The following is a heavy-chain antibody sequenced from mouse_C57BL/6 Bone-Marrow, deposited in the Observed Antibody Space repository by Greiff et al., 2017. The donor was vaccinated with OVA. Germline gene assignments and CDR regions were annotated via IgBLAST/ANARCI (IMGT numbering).Heavy chain of an antibody. CDR1: GYTFTDYY. V-gene: IGHV1-19*01. D-gene: IGHD1-1*01. CDR2: INPYNGGT. CDR3: ANEDYYGSILFYAMDY. J-gene: IGHJ4*01. Sequence: EVQLQQSGPVLVKPGASVKMSCKASGYTFTDYYMHWVKQSPGKSLEWIGVINPYNGGTSYNQKFKGKATLTVDKSSSTAYMELNRLTTEGSAVYYWANEDYYGSILFYAMDYWGQGTAVTVSS.